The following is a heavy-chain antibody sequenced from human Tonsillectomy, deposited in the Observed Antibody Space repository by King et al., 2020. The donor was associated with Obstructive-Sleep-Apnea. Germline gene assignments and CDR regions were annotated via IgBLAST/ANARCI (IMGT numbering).Heavy chain of an antibody. CDR1: CGPISSGGYY. CDR2: IYYKEST. V-gene: IGHV4-31*03. J-gene: IGHJ6*02. D-gene: IGHD6-19*01. CDR3: ARASLAGSYYYYYGMDV. Sequence: VQLQESGPGLVKPSQTLSLTCTVSCGPISSGGYYLSWIRQYPGKGLEGIVEIYYKESTHYNPSLKSRVTISVETAKNQFSLKLSSVTAADTAVYYCARASLAGSYYYYYGMDVWGQGTTVTVSS.